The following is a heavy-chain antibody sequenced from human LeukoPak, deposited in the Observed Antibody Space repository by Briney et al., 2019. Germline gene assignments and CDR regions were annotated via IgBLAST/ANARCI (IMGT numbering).Heavy chain of an antibody. CDR3: ASGNYFDY. CDR1: GFTFSTFW. Sequence: GGSLRLSCAASGFTFSTFWMSWVRQAPGKGLKWVANIKQDGTEKHYVDSVKGRFTISRDNAKNSLYLQMNSLRAEDTAVYFCASGNYFDYWGQGTLVAVSS. CDR2: IKQDGTEK. V-gene: IGHV3-7*01. J-gene: IGHJ4*02.